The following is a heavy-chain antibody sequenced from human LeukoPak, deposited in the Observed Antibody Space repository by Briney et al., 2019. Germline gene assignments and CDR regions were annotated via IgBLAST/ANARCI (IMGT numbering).Heavy chain of an antibody. CDR3: AREALVGPTTVGFDY. J-gene: IGHJ4*02. Sequence: ASVKVSCKASGYTFTSYAISWVRQAPGQGLEWMGWLSVYNANTNYAQKFQGRVTMTTDTSTSTAYMELRSLRSDDTAVYCCAREALVGPTTVGFDYWGQGTLVTVSS. V-gene: IGHV1-18*01. CDR2: LSVYNANT. CDR1: GYTFTSYA. D-gene: IGHD1-26*01.